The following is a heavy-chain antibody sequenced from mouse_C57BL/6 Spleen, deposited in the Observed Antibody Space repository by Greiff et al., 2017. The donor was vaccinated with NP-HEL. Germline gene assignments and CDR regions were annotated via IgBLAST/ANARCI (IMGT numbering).Heavy chain of an antibody. CDR3: ARSFTTVVATDFDY. J-gene: IGHJ2*01. V-gene: IGHV1-72*01. CDR1: GYSFTSYW. Sequence: QVQLQQPGAELVKPGASVKLSCKASGYSFTSYWMHWVKQRPGRGLEWIGRFDPNSGGTKYNEKFKSKATLTVDKPSSPAYMQLSSLTSEDSAVYDCARSFTTVVATDFDYWGQGTTLTVSS. CDR2: FDPNSGGT. D-gene: IGHD1-1*01.